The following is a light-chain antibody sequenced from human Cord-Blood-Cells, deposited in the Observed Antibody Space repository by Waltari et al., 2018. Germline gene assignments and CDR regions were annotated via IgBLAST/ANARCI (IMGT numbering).Light chain of an antibody. CDR2: DVS. J-gene: IGLJ3*02. CDR1: SSDDGGHNY. Sequence: QSALTQPASVSGSTGQSITISCTGTSSDDGGHNYVSWYQQHPGKAPKLMIYDVSNRPSGVANRFSGSKSGNTASRTISGLQAKDEADYYCSSYTSSSNWVFGGGTKLTVL. V-gene: IGLV2-14*01. CDR3: SSYTSSSNWV.